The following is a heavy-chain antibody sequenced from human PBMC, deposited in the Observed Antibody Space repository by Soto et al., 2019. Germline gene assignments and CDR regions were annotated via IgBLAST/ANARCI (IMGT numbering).Heavy chain of an antibody. V-gene: IGHV3-48*02. CDR1: GLTFGIYG. J-gene: IGHJ6*02. D-gene: IGHD6-13*01. CDR2: ISSSSSTI. Sequence: GVPQSRCSAVSGLTFGIYGRNLVSTATGKGLEWVSYISSSSSTIYYADSVKGRFTISRDNAKNSLYLQMNSLRDEDTAVYYCARDGSSWYQDYYYGMDVWGQGNKVKVS. CDR3: ARDGSSWYQDYYYGMDV.